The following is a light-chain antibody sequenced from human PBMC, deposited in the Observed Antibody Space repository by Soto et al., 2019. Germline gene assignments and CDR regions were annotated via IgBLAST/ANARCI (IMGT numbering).Light chain of an antibody. V-gene: IGKV1-5*01. Sequence: DIQMTQSPSTLSASVGDRVTITCRASQHIASWLAWYQQEPGKAPKVLIYGASTLESGVPSRFSGSGSGTEFTLTISNLQPGDFATYYCQQYNTYSATFGQGTRLEIK. CDR1: QHIASW. J-gene: IGKJ5*01. CDR2: GAS. CDR3: QQYNTYSAT.